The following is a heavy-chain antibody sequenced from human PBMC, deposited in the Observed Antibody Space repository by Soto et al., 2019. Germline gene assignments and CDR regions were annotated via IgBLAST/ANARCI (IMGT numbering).Heavy chain of an antibody. J-gene: IGHJ4*02. V-gene: IGHV4-61*01. CDR2: IHYSGNT. D-gene: IGHD1-26*01. Sequence: QVQLQESGPGLVKPSETLSLICTVSGDSVSSGSYYWSWVRQPPGKGLEWIGFIHYSGNTNYNPSLKSRVTISLATSKNQLSLKLSSVTAADTAVYYCARYSGTYYVYWGQGTLVTVSS. CDR1: GDSVSSGSYY. CDR3: ARYSGTYYVY.